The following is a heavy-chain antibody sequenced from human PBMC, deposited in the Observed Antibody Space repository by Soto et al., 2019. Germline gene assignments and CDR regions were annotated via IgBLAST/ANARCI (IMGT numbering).Heavy chain of an antibody. V-gene: IGHV3-64D*06. J-gene: IGHJ5*02. D-gene: IGHD6-13*01. CDR2: ISSNGGST. CDR1: GFTFSSYA. Sequence: LTLSCSASGFTFSSYAMHWVRQAPGKGLEYVSAISSNGGSTYYADSVKGRFTISRDNSKNTLYLQMSSLRAEDTAVYYCVKDRIAAAGTGAVRGWSDPWGQGTLVTVSS. CDR3: VKDRIAAAGTGAVRGWSDP.